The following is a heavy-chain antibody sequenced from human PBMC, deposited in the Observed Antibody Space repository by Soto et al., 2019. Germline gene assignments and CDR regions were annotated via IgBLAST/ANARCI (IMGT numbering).Heavy chain of an antibody. CDR2: IYTSGST. Sequence: SETLSLTCTVSGGSISSYYRSWIRQPAGKGLEWIGRIYTSGSTNYNPSLKSRVTMSVDTSKNQFSLKLSSVTAADTAVYYCARDVTGGLLNAFDIWGQGTMVTVSS. D-gene: IGHD2-21*02. CDR1: GGSISSYY. CDR3: ARDVTGGLLNAFDI. V-gene: IGHV4-4*07. J-gene: IGHJ3*02.